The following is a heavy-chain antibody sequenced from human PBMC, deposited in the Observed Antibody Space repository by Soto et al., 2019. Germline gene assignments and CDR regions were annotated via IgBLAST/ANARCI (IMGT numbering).Heavy chain of an antibody. V-gene: IGHV1-69*04. Sequence: QVQLVLSGAEVKKPGSSVKVSCKASGGPFSSYVLTWVRQAPGQGLEWMGRIIPMFGITDFAPKFQGRVTITADKSTTTAYMELSSLRSEDTAIYYCARDRALNNAAVGMAYWGQGTLVTVSS. J-gene: IGHJ4*02. CDR2: IIPMFGIT. D-gene: IGHD6-13*01. CDR1: GGPFSSYV. CDR3: ARDRALNNAAVGMAY.